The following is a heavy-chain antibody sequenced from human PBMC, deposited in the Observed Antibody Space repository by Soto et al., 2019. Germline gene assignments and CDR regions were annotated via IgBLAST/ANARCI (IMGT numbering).Heavy chain of an antibody. CDR2: FDPEDGET. CDR1: GYTLTELS. Sequence: ASVKVSCKVSGYTLTELSMHWVRQAPGKGLERMGGFDPEDGETIYAQKFQGRVTMTEDTSTDTAYMELSSLRSEDTAVYYCATLYGDYARHAFDIWGQGTMVTVSS. V-gene: IGHV1-24*01. J-gene: IGHJ3*02. D-gene: IGHD4-17*01. CDR3: ATLYGDYARHAFDI.